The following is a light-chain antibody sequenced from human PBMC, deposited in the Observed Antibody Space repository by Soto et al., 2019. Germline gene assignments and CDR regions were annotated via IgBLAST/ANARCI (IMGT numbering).Light chain of an antibody. CDR3: SSYAGSNNYV. CDR1: SSDVGNYNY. CDR2: EVF. V-gene: IGLV2-8*01. J-gene: IGLJ1*01. Sequence: QSVLTQPPSASWSPGQSVTISCTGTSSDVGNYNYVSWYQQHPGKAKKLMIYEVFKRPSGVPDRFSGSKSGNTASLTVSGLQAEDEADYYCSSYAGSNNYVFGTGTKVTVL.